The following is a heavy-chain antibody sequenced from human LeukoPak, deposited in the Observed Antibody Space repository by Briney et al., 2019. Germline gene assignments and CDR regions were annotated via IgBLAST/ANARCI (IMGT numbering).Heavy chain of an antibody. CDR1: GFTFSSYG. Sequence: GGSLRLSCAAPGFTFSSYGMHWVRNAPGKGLEWVAVISYDGSNKYYADSVKGRFTISRDNSKNTLYLQMNSLRAEDTAVYYCAKAIEMTTDAFDIWGQGKMVTVSS. CDR3: AKAIEMTTDAFDI. CDR2: ISYDGSNK. D-gene: IGHD5-24*01. V-gene: IGHV3-30*18. J-gene: IGHJ3*02.